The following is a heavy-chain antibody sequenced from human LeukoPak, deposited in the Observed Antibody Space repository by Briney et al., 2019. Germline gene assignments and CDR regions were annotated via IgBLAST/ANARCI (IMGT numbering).Heavy chain of an antibody. V-gene: IGHV3-7*01. CDR1: GLFFSTNW. J-gene: IGHJ4*02. CDR3: ASWEASTNY. D-gene: IGHD1-26*01. Sequence: GGSLRLSCAASGLFFSTNWMSWVRQAPGKGLEWVATIKPDGRDKYYVDSVKGRFTMSRDNGKNSVYLRMNSLRAEDTAVYYCASWEASTNYWGQGTLVTVSS. CDR2: IKPDGRDK.